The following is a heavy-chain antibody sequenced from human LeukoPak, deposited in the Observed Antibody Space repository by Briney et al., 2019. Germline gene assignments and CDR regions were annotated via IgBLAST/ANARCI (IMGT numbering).Heavy chain of an antibody. V-gene: IGHV4-39*01. D-gene: IGHD3-16*01. CDR2: IYYSGRT. CDR1: GGYLSTSNYY. CDR3: ARFFYYDASLPPY. Sequence: PSETLSLTCSVSGGYLSTSNYYWGWIRQPPGKGLEWIGTIYYSGRTYNNPSLQSRVTISLDTSQNQLSLQVRSVTVVDTAVYYCARFFYYDASLPPYWGQGTLVTVSS. J-gene: IGHJ4*02.